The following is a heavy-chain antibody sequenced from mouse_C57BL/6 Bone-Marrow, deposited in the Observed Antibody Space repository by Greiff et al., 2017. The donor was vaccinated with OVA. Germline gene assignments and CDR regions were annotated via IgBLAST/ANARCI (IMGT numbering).Heavy chain of an antibody. V-gene: IGHV1-42*01. CDR1: GYSFTGYY. CDR3: ARGELPYFDY. Sequence: EVKLQESGPELVKPGASVKISCKASGYSFTGYYMNWVKQSPEKSLEWIGEINPSTGGTTYNQKFKAKATLTVDKSSSTAYMQLKSLTSEDSAVYYCARGELPYFDYWGQGTTLTVSS. D-gene: IGHD2-1*01. CDR2: INPSTGGT. J-gene: IGHJ2*01.